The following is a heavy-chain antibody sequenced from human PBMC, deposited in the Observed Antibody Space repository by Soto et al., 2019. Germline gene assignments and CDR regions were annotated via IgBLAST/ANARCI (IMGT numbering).Heavy chain of an antibody. CDR2: IYHSGST. V-gene: IGHV4-38-2*01. D-gene: IGHD6-19*01. J-gene: IGHJ6*02. Sequence: SETLSLTCAVSGYSIRSGYYWVWIRQPPGKGLEWIGSIYHSGSTYYNPSLKSQVTISVDTSKNQFSLKLSSVTAADTAVYYCARGGAVAGLYYYYGMDVWGQGTTVT. CDR3: ARGGAVAGLYYYYGMDV. CDR1: GYSIRSGYY.